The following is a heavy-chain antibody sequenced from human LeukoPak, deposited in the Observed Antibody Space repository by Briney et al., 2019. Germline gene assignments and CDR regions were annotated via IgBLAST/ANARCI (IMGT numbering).Heavy chain of an antibody. CDR3: ARDFAQAGYFDY. D-gene: IGHD6-19*01. CDR2: IFTDGST. CDR1: GVTITNNY. Sequence: GGSLRLSCAASGVTITNNYMTWVPPAEGKGLEWVSVIFTDGSTHYADSVKGRFIISRDNSKNTVSLQMDSLTMDDSGVYYCARDFAQAGYFDYWGLGTLVIVSS. V-gene: IGHV3-53*01. J-gene: IGHJ4*02.